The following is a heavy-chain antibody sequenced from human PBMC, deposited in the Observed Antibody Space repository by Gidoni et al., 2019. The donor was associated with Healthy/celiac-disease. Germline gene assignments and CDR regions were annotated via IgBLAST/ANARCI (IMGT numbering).Heavy chain of an antibody. CDR3: AREVRGGYYYDSSGYYREYDY. CDR1: GFTFSSYG. J-gene: IGHJ4*02. D-gene: IGHD3-22*01. V-gene: IGHV3-33*01. CDR2: IWYDGSNK. Sequence: QVQLVESGGGVVQPGRSLRLSCAASGFTFSSYGMHWVRQAQGKGLEWVAVIWYDGSNKYYADSVKGRFTISRDNSKNTLYLQMNSLRAEDTAVYYCAREVRGGYYYDSSGYYREYDYWGQGTLVTVSS.